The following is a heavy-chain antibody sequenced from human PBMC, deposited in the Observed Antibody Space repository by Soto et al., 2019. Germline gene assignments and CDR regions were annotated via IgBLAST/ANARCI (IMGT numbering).Heavy chain of an antibody. D-gene: IGHD2-8*01. CDR3: ASSRRGGNIVLMVYAPASYYYYGMDV. V-gene: IGHV1-69*01. J-gene: IGHJ6*02. Sequence: KVSCKASGGTFSSYAISWVRQAPGQGLEWMGGIIPIFGTANYAQKFQGRVTITADESTSTAYMELSSLRSEDTAVYYCASSRRGGNIVLMVYAPASYYYYGMDVWGQGTTVTVSS. CDR2: IIPIFGTA. CDR1: GGTFSSYA.